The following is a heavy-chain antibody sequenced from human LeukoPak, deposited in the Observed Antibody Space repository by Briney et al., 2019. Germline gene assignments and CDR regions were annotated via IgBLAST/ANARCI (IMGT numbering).Heavy chain of an antibody. Sequence: GGSLRLSCAASGFTFSDYYMSWIRQAPGKGLEWVSYISSSGSTIYYADSVKGRFTISRDNAKNSLYLQMNSLRAEDTAVCYCARDPGSSWSDFDYWGQGTLVTVSS. CDR2: ISSSGSTI. D-gene: IGHD6-13*01. J-gene: IGHJ4*02. V-gene: IGHV3-11*01. CDR3: ARDPGSSWSDFDY. CDR1: GFTFSDYY.